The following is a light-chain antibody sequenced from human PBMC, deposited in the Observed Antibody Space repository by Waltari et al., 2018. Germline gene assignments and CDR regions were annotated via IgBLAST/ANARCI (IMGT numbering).Light chain of an antibody. Sequence: DIQLTQSPSFLSASVGDRVTITCRASQGLTSYFAWYQQKPVKAPKLLIYDISTLQSGVPSRFSGSGSGTEFTLTISSLQPEDSATYYCQQLNEYPITFGQGTRVETK. CDR3: QQLNEYPIT. V-gene: IGKV1-9*01. CDR1: QGLTSY. CDR2: DIS. J-gene: IGKJ5*01.